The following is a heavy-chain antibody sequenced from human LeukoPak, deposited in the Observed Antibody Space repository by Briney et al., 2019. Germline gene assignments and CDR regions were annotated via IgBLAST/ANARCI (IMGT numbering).Heavy chain of an antibody. CDR3: VRVVTTGSGWYHFDN. V-gene: IGHV3-72*01. CDR1: GFSITDHH. CDR2: SATTKPNSTTT. D-gene: IGHD6-13*01. Sequence: PGGSLRLACAGAGFSITDHHMGWVRPAPGKGLGWIGRSATTKPNSTTTQYAASARGRVTISRDDSQNSLYLQWNSLKTEDTAVYYCVRVVTTGSGWYHFDNWGLGTLVTVSS. J-gene: IGHJ4*02.